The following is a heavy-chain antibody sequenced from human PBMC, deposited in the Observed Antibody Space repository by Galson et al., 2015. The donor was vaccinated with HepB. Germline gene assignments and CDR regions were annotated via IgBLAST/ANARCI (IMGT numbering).Heavy chain of an antibody. D-gene: IGHD5-18*01. CDR2: ISGSAYSN. CDR3: AKSTASYGPSDAFDV. Sequence: SLRLSCAASGFTFSHYAMSWVRQAPGKGLEWISSISGSAYSNYYADSVKGRFFISRDNSKNTLYLHMNSLRAEDTALYYCAKSTASYGPSDAFDVRGQGTMVTVPS. CDR1: GFTFSHYA. J-gene: IGHJ3*01. V-gene: IGHV3-23*01.